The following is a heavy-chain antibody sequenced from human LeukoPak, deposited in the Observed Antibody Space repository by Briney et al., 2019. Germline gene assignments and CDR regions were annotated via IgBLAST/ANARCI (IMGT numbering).Heavy chain of an antibody. V-gene: IGHV4-59*11. D-gene: IGHD1-26*01. CDR3: ARGEWELTQFDY. J-gene: IGHJ4*02. Sequence: PSETLSLTCTVSGGSISSHYWSWIRQPPGKGLEWIGYIYYSGSTNYNPSLKSRVTISVDTSKNQFSQKLRSVTAADTAVYYCARGEWELTQFDYWGQGTLVTVSS. CDR1: GGSISSHY. CDR2: IYYSGST.